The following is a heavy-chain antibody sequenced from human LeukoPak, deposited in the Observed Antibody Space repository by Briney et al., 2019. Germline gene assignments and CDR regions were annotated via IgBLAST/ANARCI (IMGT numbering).Heavy chain of an antibody. J-gene: IGHJ4*02. V-gene: IGHV1-2*02. D-gene: IGHD3-9*01. CDR3: ARAYYGILTGYYFAGGY. Sequence: ASVKVSCKASGYTFTGYYMHWVRQAPGQGLEWMGWINPNSGGTNYAQKFQGRVTMTRDTSISTAYMELSRLRSDDTAVYYCARAYYGILTGYYFAGGYWGQGTLVTASS. CDR1: GYTFTGYY. CDR2: INPNSGGT.